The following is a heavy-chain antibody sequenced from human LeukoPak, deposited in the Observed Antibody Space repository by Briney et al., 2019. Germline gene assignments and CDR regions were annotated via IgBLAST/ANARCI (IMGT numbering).Heavy chain of an antibody. J-gene: IGHJ1*01. CDR3: ATIGASEPEYFQH. V-gene: IGHV1-46*01. CDR2: INPSSGST. CDR1: GYTFTYYY. Sequence: ASVKVSCKASGYTFTYYYMHWVRQAPGQGLEWMGIINPSSGSTSYAQKFQGRVTMTRDTSTSTVYMDVSSLRSDDTAVYYCATIGASEPEYFQHWGQGTLVTVSS.